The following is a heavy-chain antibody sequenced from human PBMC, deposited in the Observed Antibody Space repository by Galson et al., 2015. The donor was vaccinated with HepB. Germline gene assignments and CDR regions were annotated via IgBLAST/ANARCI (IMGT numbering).Heavy chain of an antibody. CDR1: GFTFGDYA. V-gene: IGHV3-49*04. Sequence: SLRLSCAASGFTFGDYAMSWVRQAPGKGLEWVGFIRSKAYGGTTEYAASVKGRFTISRDDSKSIAYLQMNSLKTEDTAVYYCTRVGGGDYVWGSYRYNYSPYYSDYWGQGTLVTVSS. D-gene: IGHD3-16*02. J-gene: IGHJ4*02. CDR2: IRSKAYGGTT. CDR3: TRVGGGDYVWGSYRYNYSPYYSDY.